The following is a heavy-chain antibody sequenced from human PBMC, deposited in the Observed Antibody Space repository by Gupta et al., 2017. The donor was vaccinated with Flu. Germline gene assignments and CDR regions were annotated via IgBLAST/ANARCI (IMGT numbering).Heavy chain of an antibody. V-gene: IGHV3-23*01. CDR2: ISGSGGST. D-gene: IGHD3-9*01. J-gene: IGHJ5*02. Sequence: EVQRLESGGCMVQPGGSLRLSRAASGFTFRSYALSGGRQAPGKGLEWVSAISGSGGSTYYADSVKGRFTISRDNSKNTLYLQMNSLRAEDTAVYYCAKGPSRSIIGWFDPWGQGTLVTVSS. CDR3: AKGPSRSIIGWFDP. CDR1: GFTFRSYA.